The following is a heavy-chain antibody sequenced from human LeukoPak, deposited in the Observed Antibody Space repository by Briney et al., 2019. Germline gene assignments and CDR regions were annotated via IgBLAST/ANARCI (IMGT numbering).Heavy chain of an antibody. Sequence: SQTLSLTCTVSGCSISGGDYYGRWLRQPPGKGLEWLGYIYCRGSTYYNPSLKSRVTISVDTPKNQFSLKLSSVTAADTAVYYCARGTPTTVGFDYWGQGTLVTVSS. V-gene: IGHV4-30-4*08. D-gene: IGHD4-17*01. CDR3: ARGTPTTVGFDY. CDR1: GCSISGGDYY. J-gene: IGHJ4*02. CDR2: IYCRGST.